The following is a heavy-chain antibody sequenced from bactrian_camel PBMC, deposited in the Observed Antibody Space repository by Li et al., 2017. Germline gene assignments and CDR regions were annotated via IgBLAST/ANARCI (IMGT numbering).Heavy chain of an antibody. J-gene: IGHJ6*01. CDR3: ATHTSGSWMWADFGY. V-gene: IGHV3-2*01. D-gene: IGHD2*01. CDR1: GLAFRDRY. Sequence: HVQLVESGGGLVQPGGSLRLSCAASGLAFRDRYMSWIRQTPRKGLEWVASIYAGGYTKYYVDSAKGRFTISRDDAKKTVYLQMNSLKSEDTALYYCATHTSGSWMWADFGYWGQGTQVTVS. CDR2: IYAGGYTK.